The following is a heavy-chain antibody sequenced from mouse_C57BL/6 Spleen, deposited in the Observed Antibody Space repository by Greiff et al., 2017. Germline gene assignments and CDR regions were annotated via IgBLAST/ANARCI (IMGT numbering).Heavy chain of an antibody. V-gene: IGHV5-9*01. CDR1: GFTFSSYT. CDR2: ISGGGGNT. Sequence: EVQGVESGGGLVKPGGSLKLSCAASGFTFSSYTMSWVRQTPEKRLEWVATISGGGGNTYYPDSVKGRFTISRDNAKNTLYLQMSSLRSEDTALYYCARLATGYWYFDVWVTGTTVTVSS. CDR3: ARLATGYWYFDV. D-gene: IGHD4-1*02. J-gene: IGHJ1*03.